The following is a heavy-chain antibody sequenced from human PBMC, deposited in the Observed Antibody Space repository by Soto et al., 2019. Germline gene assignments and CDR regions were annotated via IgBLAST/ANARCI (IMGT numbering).Heavy chain of an antibody. D-gene: IGHD3-16*01. V-gene: IGHV3-23*01. CDR1: GFTFSSYA. Sequence: EVQLLESGGGLVQPGGSLRLSCAASGFTFSSYAMNWVRQAPGKGLEWVSAISGSGGNTYYADSVKGRFTISRDKSKNTLYLQMNSLRAEDTAVYYCAKEGGKGGGYFDYGGQGTLVTVSS. J-gene: IGHJ4*02. CDR2: ISGSGGNT. CDR3: AKEGGKGGGYFDY.